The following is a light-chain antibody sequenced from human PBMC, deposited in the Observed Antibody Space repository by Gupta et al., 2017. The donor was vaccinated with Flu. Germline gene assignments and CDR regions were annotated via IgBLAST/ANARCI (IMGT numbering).Light chain of an antibody. Sequence: DIQMNQSPSSLSASVGDRVTITCRASQSISSYLNWYQQKPGKAPKILIYAASSLQSGVPSRFSGSGSGTDFTLTISSLQPEDFATYYCQQSYSTPRTFGQGTKLEIK. CDR1: QSISSY. J-gene: IGKJ2*01. V-gene: IGKV1-39*01. CDR3: QQSYSTPRT. CDR2: AAS.